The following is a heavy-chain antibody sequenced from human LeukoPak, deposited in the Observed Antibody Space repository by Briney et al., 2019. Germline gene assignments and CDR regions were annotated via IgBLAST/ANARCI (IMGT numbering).Heavy chain of an antibody. V-gene: IGHV1-18*01. CDR2: ISAYNGNT. J-gene: IGHJ4*02. D-gene: IGHD6-19*01. CDR3: AREGQSGWYEGLAYYFDY. Sequence: ASVKVSCKASGYTFTSYGISWVRQAPGQGLEWMGWISAYNGNTNYAQKLQGRVTMTTDTSTSTAYMELRSLRSDDTAVYYCAREGQSGWYEGLAYYFDYWGQGTLVTVSS. CDR1: GYTFTSYG.